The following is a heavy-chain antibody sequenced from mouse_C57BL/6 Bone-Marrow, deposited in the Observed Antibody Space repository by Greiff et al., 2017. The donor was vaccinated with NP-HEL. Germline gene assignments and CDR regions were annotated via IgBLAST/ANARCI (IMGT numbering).Heavy chain of an antibody. CDR2: ISSGSSTI. J-gene: IGHJ3*01. Sequence: EVQLVESGGGLVKPGGSLKLSCAASGFTFSDYGMHWVRQAPEKGLEWVAYISSGSSTIYYADTVKGRFTISRDNAKNTLFLQMTRLRSEDTAMYYCARRDYYGSSFGFAYWGQGTLVTVSA. D-gene: IGHD1-1*01. CDR3: ARRDYYGSSFGFAY. V-gene: IGHV5-17*01. CDR1: GFTFSDYG.